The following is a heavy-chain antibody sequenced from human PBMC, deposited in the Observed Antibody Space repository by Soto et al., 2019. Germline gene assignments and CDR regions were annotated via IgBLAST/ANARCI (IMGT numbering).Heavy chain of an antibody. D-gene: IGHD3-10*01. V-gene: IGHV3-30*18. Sequence: GWSLRLSCSASGVTFSSYGMHWVRKAPGKGLEWVAVISYDGSNKYYADSVKGRFTISRDNSKNTLYLQMNSLRAEDTAVYYCAKDNRLLWFGELLSGAFDYWGQGTLVTVSS. CDR3: AKDNRLLWFGELLSGAFDY. CDR1: GVTFSSYG. CDR2: ISYDGSNK. J-gene: IGHJ4*02.